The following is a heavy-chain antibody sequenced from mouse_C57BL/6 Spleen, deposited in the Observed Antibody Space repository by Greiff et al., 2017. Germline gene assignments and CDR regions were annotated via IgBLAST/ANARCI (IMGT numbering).Heavy chain of an antibody. Sequence: VHLVESGAELMKPGASVKLSCKATGYTFTGYWIEWVKQRPGHGLEWIGEILPGSGSTNYNEKFKGKATFTADTSSNTAYMQLSSRTTEDSAIYYCASCYYGYDVGAYWGQGTLVTVSA. J-gene: IGHJ3*01. CDR1: GYTFTGYW. CDR2: ILPGSGST. V-gene: IGHV1-9*01. CDR3: ASCYYGYDVGAY. D-gene: IGHD2-2*01.